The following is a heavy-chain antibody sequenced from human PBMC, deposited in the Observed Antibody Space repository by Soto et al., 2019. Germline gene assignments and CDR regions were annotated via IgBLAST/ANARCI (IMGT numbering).Heavy chain of an antibody. J-gene: IGHJ6*02. D-gene: IGHD4-17*01. CDR3: ARATTADHYYGLDV. V-gene: IGHV1-2*02. CDR2: INPTSGGT. Sequence: GASVKVSCKASGYTFSGYYIHWVRQAPGQGLEWMGWINPTSGGTNYAQKFQGRVTMTRDTPITTAYMELSSLRSDDTAVYYCARATTADHYYGLDVWGQGTTVTVSS. CDR1: GYTFSGYY.